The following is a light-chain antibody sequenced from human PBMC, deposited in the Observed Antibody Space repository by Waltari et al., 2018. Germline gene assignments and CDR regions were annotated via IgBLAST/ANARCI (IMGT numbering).Light chain of an antibody. CDR2: GAS. Sequence: IVLTQSPGPQSLSPGERATLSCRASQSVGRTLAWYQQKPGQAPRLLMYGASSRATGTPDRFSGSGSGTDFSLTISRLEPEDFAVYYCQHYVRLPATFGQGTKVEIK. CDR1: QSVGRT. J-gene: IGKJ1*01. V-gene: IGKV3-20*01. CDR3: QHYVRLPAT.